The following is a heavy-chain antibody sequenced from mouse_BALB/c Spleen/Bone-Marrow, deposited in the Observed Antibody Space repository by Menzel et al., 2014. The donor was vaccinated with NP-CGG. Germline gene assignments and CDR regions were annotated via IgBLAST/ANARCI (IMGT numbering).Heavy chain of an antibody. D-gene: IGHD1-1*01. Sequence: VQVVEAGPGLVAPSQSLSITCTVSGFSLTNYGVHWVRQPPGKGLEWLGLIWAGGSTNYNSALMSRLSISKDNSKSQVFLKMNSLQTDDTAMYYCARKDYGSRGGYFDVWGAATTVPVSS. J-gene: IGHJ1*01. CDR3: ARKDYGSRGGYFDV. CDR1: GFSLTNYG. CDR2: IWAGGST. V-gene: IGHV2-9*02.